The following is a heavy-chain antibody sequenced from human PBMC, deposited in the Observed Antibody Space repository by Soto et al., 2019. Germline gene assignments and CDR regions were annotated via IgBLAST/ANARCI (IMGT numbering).Heavy chain of an antibody. CDR3: ARGHGGSGDY. D-gene: IGHD3-10*01. CDR1: GGSISSGGYY. Sequence: QVQLQESGPGLVKPSQTLSLTCTVSGGSISSGGYYWSWIRQHPGKGLEWIGYIYCSGSTYYNPALKXXVXIXVDTSKNQFSLKLSSVTAADTAVYYCARGHGGSGDYWGQGTLVTVSS. V-gene: IGHV4-31*01. CDR2: IYCSGST. J-gene: IGHJ4*02.